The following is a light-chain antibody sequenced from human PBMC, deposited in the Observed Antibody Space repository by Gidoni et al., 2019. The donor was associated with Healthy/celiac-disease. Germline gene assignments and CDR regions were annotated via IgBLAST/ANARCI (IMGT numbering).Light chain of an antibody. CDR3: QQRSNWPGT. Sequence: ELVLTQSPATLSLSPGERATLACRASQSVSSYLAWYQQKPGQAPRLLIYDASNMATGIPARFSGSGSGTDFTFTISSLEPEDIAVYYCQQRSNWPGTFGQGTKLEIK. CDR1: QSVSSY. CDR2: DAS. V-gene: IGKV3-11*01. J-gene: IGKJ2*01.